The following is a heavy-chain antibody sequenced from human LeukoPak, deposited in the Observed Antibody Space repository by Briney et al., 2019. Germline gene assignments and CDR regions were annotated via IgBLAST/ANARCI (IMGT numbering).Heavy chain of an antibody. V-gene: IGHV3-23*01. CDR2: ISSSGGVT. Sequence: PGGSLRLSCEASGFTFSSYSMTCVRQAPGKGLEWVSVISSSGGVTHYADSVRGRFTISRDNSKNTLYLQMNSLRAEDTALYYCAKYRYDSSGGRNFDYWGQGILVTVSS. CDR3: AKYRYDSSGGRNFDY. CDR1: GFTFSSYS. D-gene: IGHD3-22*01. J-gene: IGHJ4*02.